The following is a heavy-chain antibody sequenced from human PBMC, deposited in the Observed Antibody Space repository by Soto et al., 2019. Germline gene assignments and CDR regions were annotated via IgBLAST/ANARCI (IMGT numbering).Heavy chain of an antibody. D-gene: IGHD3-22*01. J-gene: IGHJ5*02. CDR2: IYSGGST. CDR3: ARSVDYYDSNWFDP. V-gene: IGHV3-53*01. Sequence: GGSLRLSCAASGFTVSSNYMGWVRQAPGKGLEWVSVIYSGGSTYYADSVKGRFTISRDNSKNTLYLQMKSLRAEDTAVYYCARSVDYYDSNWFDPWGQGTLVTVSS. CDR1: GFTVSSNY.